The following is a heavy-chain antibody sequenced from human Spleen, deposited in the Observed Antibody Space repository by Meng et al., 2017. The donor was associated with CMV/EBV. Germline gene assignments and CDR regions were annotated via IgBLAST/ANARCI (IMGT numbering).Heavy chain of an antibody. D-gene: IGHD2-21*02. V-gene: IGHV4-4*02. J-gene: IGHJ4*02. CDR3: ARIERRRILKYCGSDCSTTDY. CDR1: GGSISSSNL. CDR2: IYHSGST. Sequence: QVQLQESGPGLVKPSGTLSLTCAVSGGSISSSNLWTWVRQVPGKGLEWIGEIYHSGSTNYNPSLKSRVTISVDKFKNQFSLKLGSATAADTAVCYCARIERRRILKYCGSDCSTTDYWGQGTLVTVSS.